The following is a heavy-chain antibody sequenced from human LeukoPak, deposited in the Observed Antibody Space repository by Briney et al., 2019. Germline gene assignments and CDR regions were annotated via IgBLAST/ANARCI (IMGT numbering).Heavy chain of an antibody. J-gene: IGHJ4*02. CDR2: IYTSGST. V-gene: IGHV4-61*02. D-gene: IGHD3-22*01. Sequence: SETLSLTCTVSGGSISSSSYYWGWIRQPAGKGLEWIGRIYTSGSTNYNPSLKSRVTMSVDTSKNQFSLKLSSVTAADTAVYYCARETDYDYYDSSGYYYFDYWGQGTLVTVSS. CDR3: ARETDYDYYDSSGYYYFDY. CDR1: GGSISSSSYY.